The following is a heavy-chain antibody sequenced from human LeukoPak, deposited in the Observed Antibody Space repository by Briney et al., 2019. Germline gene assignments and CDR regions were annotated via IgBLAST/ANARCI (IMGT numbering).Heavy chain of an antibody. V-gene: IGHV4-39*07. CDR3: ATQVDTAIPPGRGYFDY. CDR1: GGSISSSSYY. CDR2: IYYSGST. J-gene: IGHJ4*02. D-gene: IGHD5-18*01. Sequence: PSETLSLTFTVSGGSISSSSYYWGWIRQPPGKGLEWIGSIYYSGSTYYNPSLKSRVTISVDTSKNQFSLKLSSVTAADTAVYYCATQVDTAIPPGRGYFDYWGQGTLVTVSS.